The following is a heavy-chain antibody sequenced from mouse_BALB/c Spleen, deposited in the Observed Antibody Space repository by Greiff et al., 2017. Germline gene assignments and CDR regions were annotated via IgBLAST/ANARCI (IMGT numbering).Heavy chain of an antibody. V-gene: IGHV5-17*02. CDR3: ARPDCYCSSNGFAY. CDR2: ISSGSSTI. Sequence: EVQLVESGGGLVQPGGSRKLSCAASGFTFSSFGMHWVRQAPEKGLEWVAYISSGSSTIYYADTVKGRFTISRDNPKNTLFLQMTSLRSEDTAMYYCARPDCYCSSNGFAYWGQGTLVTVSA. J-gene: IGHJ3*01. D-gene: IGHD1-1*01. CDR1: GFTFSSFG.